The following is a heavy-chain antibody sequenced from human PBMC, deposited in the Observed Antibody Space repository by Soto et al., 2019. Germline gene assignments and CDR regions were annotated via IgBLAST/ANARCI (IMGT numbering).Heavy chain of an antibody. J-gene: IGHJ6*03. CDR3: ARRARPDFYYMDV. CDR2: ISSNGVGT. CDR1: GFTLSGYA. V-gene: IGHV3-64*01. D-gene: IGHD6-6*01. Sequence: EVQLAESGGGFAQPGGSLRLSCAASGFTLSGYAMDWVRQAPGKGLEYVSGISSNGVGTYYVNSVQGRFTISRDNSKNTVYLQMGSLRPEDMAVYYCARRARPDFYYMDVWGKGTTVTVS.